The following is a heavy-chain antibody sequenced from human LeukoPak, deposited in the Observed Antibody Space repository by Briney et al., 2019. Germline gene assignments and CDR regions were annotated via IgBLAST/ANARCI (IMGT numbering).Heavy chain of an antibody. J-gene: IGHJ6*02. Sequence: GGSLRLSCAASGFTFSSYSMNWVRQAPGKRLEWVSSISSSSSYIYYADSVKGRFTISRDNAKNSLYLQMNSLRAEDTAVYYCARLALSYCSGGSCYSYGMDVWGQGTTVTVSS. V-gene: IGHV3-21*01. D-gene: IGHD2-15*01. CDR3: ARLALSYCSGGSCYSYGMDV. CDR1: GFTFSSYS. CDR2: ISSSSSYI.